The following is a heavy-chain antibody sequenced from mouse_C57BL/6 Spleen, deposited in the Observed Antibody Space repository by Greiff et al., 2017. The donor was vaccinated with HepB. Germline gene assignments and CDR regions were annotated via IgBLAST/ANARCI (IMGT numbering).Heavy chain of an antibody. Sequence: QVQLQQSGPELVKPGASVKISCKASGYSFTSYYIHWVKQRPGQGLEWIGWIYPGSGNTKYNEKFKGKATLTADTSSSTAYMQLSSLTSEDSAVYYCARRGNWDEGFAYWGQGTLVTVSA. J-gene: IGHJ3*01. V-gene: IGHV1-66*01. CDR2: IYPGSGNT. CDR1: GYSFTSYY. CDR3: ARRGNWDEGFAY. D-gene: IGHD4-1*01.